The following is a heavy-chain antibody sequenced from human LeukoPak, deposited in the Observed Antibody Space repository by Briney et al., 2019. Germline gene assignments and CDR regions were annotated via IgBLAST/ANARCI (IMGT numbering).Heavy chain of an antibody. Sequence: ASVKVSCKASGYTFTGYYMHWVRQAPGQGLEWMGRINPNSGGTNYAQKFQGRVTMTRDTSISTAYMELSRLRSDDTAVYYCARARGPGQWLVNFDYWGQGTLVTVSS. V-gene: IGHV1-2*06. J-gene: IGHJ4*02. CDR1: GYTFTGYY. CDR2: INPNSGGT. D-gene: IGHD6-19*01. CDR3: ARARGPGQWLVNFDY.